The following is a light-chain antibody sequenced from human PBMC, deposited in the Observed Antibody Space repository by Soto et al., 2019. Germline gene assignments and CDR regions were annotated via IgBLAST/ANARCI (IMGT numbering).Light chain of an antibody. Sequence: IVMTQSPATVSVSPGESTSLSCRASRTIGTNLGWDQQKPGQAPRLLISKTSNRATGVPARFSGSGSGTELTLTLTSLQSDDIEVYYCQQYADWPLTFGGGPKVDIK. CDR2: KTS. V-gene: IGKV3-15*01. CDR1: RTIGTN. CDR3: QQYADWPLT. J-gene: IGKJ4*01.